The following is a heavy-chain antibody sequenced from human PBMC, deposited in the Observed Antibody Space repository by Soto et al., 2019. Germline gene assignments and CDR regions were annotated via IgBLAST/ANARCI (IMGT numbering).Heavy chain of an antibody. CDR1: GYTLTELS. J-gene: IGHJ4*02. CDR2: FDPEDGET. Sequence: VQVSCKVSGYTLTELSMHWVRQAPGKGIEWMGGFDPEDGETIYAQKFQGRVTMTEDTSTDTAYMELSTLRPEDTAGDYCETNSSQEPQCWGQGTLVSVS. CDR3: ETNSSQEPQC. V-gene: IGHV1-24*01. D-gene: IGHD1-1*01.